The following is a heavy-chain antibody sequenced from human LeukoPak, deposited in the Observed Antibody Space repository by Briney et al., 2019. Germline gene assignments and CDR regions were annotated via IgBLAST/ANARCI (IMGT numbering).Heavy chain of an antibody. V-gene: IGHV4-34*01. J-gene: IGHJ5*02. CDR3: ARGQVPAARGYNWFDP. CDR2: INARGDT. CDR1: GWSFNDYY. Sequence: SETLSLTCAVYGWSFNDYYWNWIRQPPGKGLEWIGEINARGDTNFSPSLKSRVTISVDTSKSQFSLRLTSMIAADTAVYYCARGQVPAARGYNWFDPWGQGTLVTVSS. D-gene: IGHD2-2*01.